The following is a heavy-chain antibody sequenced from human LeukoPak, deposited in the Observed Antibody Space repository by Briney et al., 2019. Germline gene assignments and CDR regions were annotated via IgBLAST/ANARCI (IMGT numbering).Heavy chain of an antibody. CDR2: FYTRGTT. V-gene: IGHV4-61*02. D-gene: IGHD4-23*01. CDR3: ARDVYYGGKFDY. Sequence: PSETLSLTCTVSGASISSGTYYWSWIRQPAGKGLEWIGRFYTRGTTNYNPSLKSRVTISLDTSKNQFSLRLNSVTAADTAVYYCARDVYYGGKFDYWGQGTLVTVSS. J-gene: IGHJ4*02. CDR1: GASISSGTYY.